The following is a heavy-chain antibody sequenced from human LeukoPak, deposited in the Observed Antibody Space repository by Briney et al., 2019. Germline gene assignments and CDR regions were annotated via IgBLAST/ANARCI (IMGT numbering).Heavy chain of an antibody. CDR1: GFTFSNYP. J-gene: IGHJ4*02. V-gene: IGHV3-23*01. CDR2: ISASGDST. CDR3: ARGYSSSWFF. Sequence: PGGSLRLSCVASGFTFSNYPMTWVRQAPGHGLESVSVISASGDSTYYAGSVKGRFTISRDNSKNTLYLQMNSLRAEDTAVYYCARGYSSSWFFWGQGTLVTVSS. D-gene: IGHD6-13*01.